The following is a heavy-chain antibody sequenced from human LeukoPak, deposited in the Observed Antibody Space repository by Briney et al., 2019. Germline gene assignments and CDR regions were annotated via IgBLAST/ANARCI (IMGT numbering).Heavy chain of an antibody. CDR3: AVWDTVVVPAAQFLDY. CDR2: IIPILGIA. D-gene: IGHD2-2*01. J-gene: IGHJ4*02. CDR1: GGTFSSYA. Sequence: GASVKVSCKASGGTFSSYAISWVRQAPGQGLEWMGRIIPILGIANYAQKFQGRVTITADKSTSTAYMELSSLRSEDTAVYYCAVWDTVVVPAAQFLDYWGQGTLVTVSS. V-gene: IGHV1-69*04.